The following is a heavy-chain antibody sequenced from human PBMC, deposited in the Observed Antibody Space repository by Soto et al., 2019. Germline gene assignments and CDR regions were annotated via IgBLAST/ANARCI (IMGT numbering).Heavy chain of an antibody. CDR3: ARVDYCSGGSCYSAFDS. J-gene: IGHJ4*02. CDR1: GGSISSFY. V-gene: IGHV4-59*01. Sequence: SETLSLTCTVSGGSISSFYWSCIRQPLGKGQERSGDIYYSGSSNYNPSLKRRVTISVDTSKNQFSLKLSAVTTADTAVYYYARVDYCSGGSCYSAFDSRGQGTLVTVAS. D-gene: IGHD2-15*01. CDR2: IYYSGSS.